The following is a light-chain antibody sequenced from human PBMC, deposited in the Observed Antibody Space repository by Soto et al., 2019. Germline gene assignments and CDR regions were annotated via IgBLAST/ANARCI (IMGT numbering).Light chain of an antibody. V-gene: IGLV2-14*01. CDR2: GVN. J-gene: IGLJ2*01. CDR1: SSDVGGYNY. Sequence: QSVLTQPASVSGSPGQSITISCTGTSSDVGGYNYVSWYQQHPGKAPKLMIYGVNNRPSGVSNRFSGSKSGNTASLTISGLQAEDEADYYCSSYTSSSTYVVFGGGTKLTVL. CDR3: SSYTSSSTYVV.